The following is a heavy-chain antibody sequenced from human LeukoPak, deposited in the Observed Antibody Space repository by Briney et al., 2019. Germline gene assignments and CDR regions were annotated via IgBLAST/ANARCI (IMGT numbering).Heavy chain of an antibody. D-gene: IGHD3-3*01. CDR2: IRYDGSNT. V-gene: IGHV3-30*02. CDR1: GFTFSSYG. CDR3: AKCTTRFLEWLFTYYFDY. J-gene: IGHJ4*02. Sequence: GGSLRLSCAASGFTFSSYGMHWVRQAPGKGLEWVAFIRYDGSNTYYADSVKGRFTISRDNSKNTLYLQMNSLRAEDTAVYYCAKCTTRFLEWLFTYYFDYWGQGTLVTVSS.